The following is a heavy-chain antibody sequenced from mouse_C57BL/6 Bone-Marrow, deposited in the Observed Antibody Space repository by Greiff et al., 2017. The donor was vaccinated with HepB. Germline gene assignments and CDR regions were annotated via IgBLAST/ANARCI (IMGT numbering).Heavy chain of an antibody. CDR2: ISSGGSYT. CDR1: GFTFSSYG. J-gene: IGHJ4*01. V-gene: IGHV5-6*02. D-gene: IGHD2-10*02. CDR3: ARAKVWSYAMDY. Sequence: DVKLVESGGDLVKPGGSLKLSCAASGFTFSSYGMSWVRQTPDKRLEWVATISSGGSYTYYPDSVKGRFTISRDNAKNTLYLQMSSLKSEDTAMYYCARAKVWSYAMDYWGQGTSVTVSS.